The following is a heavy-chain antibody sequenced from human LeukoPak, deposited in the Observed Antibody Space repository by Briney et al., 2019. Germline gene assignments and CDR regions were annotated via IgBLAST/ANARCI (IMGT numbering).Heavy chain of an antibody. Sequence: SETLSLTCTVSGGSISSYYWSWIRQPPGKGLEWIGYIYYSGSTNYNPSLKSRVTISVDTSKNQFSLTLSSVTDADTAVYYCARELPPFVFDPWGQGTLVTVSS. CDR2: IYYSGST. D-gene: IGHD1-26*01. CDR3: ARELPPFVFDP. CDR1: GGSISSYY. J-gene: IGHJ5*02. V-gene: IGHV4-59*01.